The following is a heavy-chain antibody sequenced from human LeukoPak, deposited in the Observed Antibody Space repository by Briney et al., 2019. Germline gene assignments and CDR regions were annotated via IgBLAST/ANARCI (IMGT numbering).Heavy chain of an antibody. CDR1: GYTFTGYY. CDR2: INPNSGGT. J-gene: IGHJ4*02. V-gene: IGHV1-2*06. CDR3: ARDKDSSGYYKP. D-gene: IGHD3-22*01. Sequence: ASVKVSCKASGYTFTGYYMHWVRQAPGQGLEWMGRINPNSGGTNYAQKFQGRVTMTRDTSISTAYMELSRLRSDDTAVYYCARDKDSSGYYKPWGQGTLVTVPS.